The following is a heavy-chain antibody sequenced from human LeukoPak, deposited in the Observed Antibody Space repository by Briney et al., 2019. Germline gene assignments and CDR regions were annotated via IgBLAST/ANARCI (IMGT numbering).Heavy chain of an antibody. Sequence: VASVKVSCKASGGTFSSYAISWVRQAPGQGLEWMGGIIPIFGTANYAQKFQGTVTITADESTSTAYMELSSLRSEDTAVYYCARRPDSGRGLDPWGQGTLVTVSS. J-gene: IGHJ5*02. CDR2: IIPIFGTA. CDR1: GGTFSSYA. D-gene: IGHD1-26*01. CDR3: ARRPDSGRGLDP. V-gene: IGHV1-69*01.